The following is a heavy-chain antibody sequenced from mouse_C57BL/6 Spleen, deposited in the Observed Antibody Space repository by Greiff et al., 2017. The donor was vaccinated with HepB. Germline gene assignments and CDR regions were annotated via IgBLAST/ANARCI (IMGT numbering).Heavy chain of an antibody. CDR1: GYSFTGYY. CDR3: ARGGYGKNYAMDY. D-gene: IGHD1-1*01. V-gene: IGHV1-42*01. CDR2: INPSTGGT. J-gene: IGHJ4*01. Sequence: VQLKESGPELVKPGASVKISCKASGYSFTGYYMNWVKQSPEKSLEWIGEINPSTGGTTYNQKFKAKATLTVDKSSSTAYMQLKSLTSEDSAVYYCARGGYGKNYAMDYWGQGTSVTVSS.